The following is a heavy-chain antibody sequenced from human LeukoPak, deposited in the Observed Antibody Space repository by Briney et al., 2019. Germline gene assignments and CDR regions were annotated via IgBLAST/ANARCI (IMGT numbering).Heavy chain of an antibody. Sequence: GGSLRLSCAASGFTFSSYAMSWVRQAPGKGLEWVSAISGSGGSTYYADSVKGRFTISRDNSKNTLYLQMNSLRAEDTAVYYCAKDVLRFSEWLPNFDYWGQGTLVTVSS. CDR1: GFTFSSYA. CDR2: ISGSGGST. CDR3: AKDVLRFSEWLPNFDY. V-gene: IGHV3-23*01. J-gene: IGHJ4*02. D-gene: IGHD3-3*01.